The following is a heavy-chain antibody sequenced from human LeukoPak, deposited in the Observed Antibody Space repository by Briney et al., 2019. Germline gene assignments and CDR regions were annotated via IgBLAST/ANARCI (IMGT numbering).Heavy chain of an antibody. CDR1: GFIFSSYV. V-gene: IGHV3-23*01. J-gene: IGHJ6*02. D-gene: IGHD4-17*01. CDR2: SSGSGGKT. CDR3: AKEATVTTQYHFYGMDL. Sequence: GGSLRLSCAASGFIFSSYVVCLVRQAPGKGLELVSVSSGSGGKTYYADSVKGRFTIYRDNSKNTLYLQMNSLRAEDTAVYYCAKEATVTTQYHFYGMDLWGQGTTVTVSS.